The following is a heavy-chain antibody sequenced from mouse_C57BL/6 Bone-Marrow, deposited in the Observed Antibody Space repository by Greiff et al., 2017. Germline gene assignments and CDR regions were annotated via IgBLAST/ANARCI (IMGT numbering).Heavy chain of an antibody. CDR2: IDPSDSYT. CDR3: ARLGRGY. D-gene: IGHD4-1*01. Sequence: VQLQQPGAELVMPGASVKLSCKASGYTFTSYWMHWVKQRPGQGLEWIGEIDPSDSYTNYNQKFKGKSTLTVAKSSSTAYMQLSSLTSEDSAVYYCARLGRGYWGQGTTLTVSS. CDR1: GYTFTSYW. V-gene: IGHV1-69*01. J-gene: IGHJ2*01.